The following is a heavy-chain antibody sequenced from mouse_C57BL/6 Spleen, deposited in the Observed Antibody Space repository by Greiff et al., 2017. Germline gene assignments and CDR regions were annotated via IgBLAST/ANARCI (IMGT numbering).Heavy chain of an antibody. J-gene: IGHJ2*01. V-gene: IGHV1-26*01. D-gene: IGHD1-1*02. CDR1: GYTFTDYY. CDR3: AIKGGYFDY. Sequence: VQLQQSGPELVKPGASVKISCKASGYTFTDYYMNWVKQSHGKSLEWIGDINPNNGGTSYNQKFKGKATLTVDKSSSTAYMELRSLTSEDSAVYYCAIKGGYFDYWGQGTTLTVSS. CDR2: INPNNGGT.